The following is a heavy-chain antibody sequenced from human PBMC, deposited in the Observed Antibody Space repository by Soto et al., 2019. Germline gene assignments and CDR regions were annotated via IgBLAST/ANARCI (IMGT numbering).Heavy chain of an antibody. CDR2: IDPSDSYT. CDR3: ARLGMVAASDYFDY. Sequence: GESLKISCKGSGYSVTSYWISWVRQMPGKGLEWMGRIDPSDSYTNYSPSFQGQVTISADKSISTAYLQWPSLKASDTAMYSCARLGMVAASDYFDYWGQGTLVTVS. V-gene: IGHV5-10-1*04. J-gene: IGHJ4*02. D-gene: IGHD1-26*01. CDR1: GYSVTSYW.